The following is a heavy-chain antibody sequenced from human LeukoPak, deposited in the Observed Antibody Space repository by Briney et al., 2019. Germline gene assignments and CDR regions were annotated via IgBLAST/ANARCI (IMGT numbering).Heavy chain of an antibody. CDR1: GGSISSGDYY. CDR3: ARLRGDCSGGSCYETEYYFDY. CDR2: IYYSGST. J-gene: IGHJ4*02. V-gene: IGHV4-30-4*01. D-gene: IGHD2-15*01. Sequence: SETLSLTCTVSGGSISSGDYYWSWIRQPPGKGLEWIGYIYYSGSTYYNPSLKSRVTISADTSKNQFSLKLSSVTAADTAVYYCARLRGDCSGGSCYETEYYFDYWGQGTLVTVSS.